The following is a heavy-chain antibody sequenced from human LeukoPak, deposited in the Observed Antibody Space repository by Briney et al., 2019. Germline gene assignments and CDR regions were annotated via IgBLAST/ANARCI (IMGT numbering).Heavy chain of an antibody. CDR1: GDSVSSNSAA. D-gene: IGHD6-13*01. CDR2: TYYRSKWYN. V-gene: IGHV6-1*01. CDR3: ASHSPSTSGYALDY. J-gene: IGHJ4*02. Sequence: SQTLSLTCAISGDSVSSNSAAWNWIRQSPSRGLEWLGRTYYRSKWYNDYAVSVKSRITINPDTSKNQFSLKLSSVTAADTAVYYCASHSPSTSGYALDYWGPGNLVTVSS.